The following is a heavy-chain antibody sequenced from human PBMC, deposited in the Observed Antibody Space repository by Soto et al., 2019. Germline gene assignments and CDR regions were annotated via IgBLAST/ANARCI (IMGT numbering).Heavy chain of an antibody. CDR1: GFSFSSYG. D-gene: IGHD1-1*01. J-gene: IGHJ4*02. CDR3: AKHESDWHDPFDY. Sequence: QVQLVESGGGVVQPGRSLRLSCAASGFSFSSYGMHWVRQAPGKGLEWVAMISYDGTDEYYADSVKGRFTISRDNSKNEVYMQMNSLRAEDTAVYYCAKHESDWHDPFDYWGQGTLVTVSS. V-gene: IGHV3-30*18. CDR2: ISYDGTDE.